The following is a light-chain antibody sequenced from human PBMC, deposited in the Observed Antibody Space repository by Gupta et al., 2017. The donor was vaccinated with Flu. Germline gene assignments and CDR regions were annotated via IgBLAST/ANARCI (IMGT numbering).Light chain of an antibody. J-gene: IGKJ2*01. V-gene: IGKV1-39*01. CDR3: QQTYSTPYP. CDR2: AAS. CDR1: QSISVY. Sequence: TSLSASVGDRVTITCRASQSISVYLNWYQQKSGEAPRFLIYAASTLETGVPSRFSGSGSGTDFTLTIDSLHPDDFATYYCQQTYSTPYPFG.